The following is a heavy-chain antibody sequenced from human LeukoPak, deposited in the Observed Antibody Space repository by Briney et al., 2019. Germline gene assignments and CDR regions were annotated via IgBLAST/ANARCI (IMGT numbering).Heavy chain of an antibody. CDR2: IDPSGGST. J-gene: IGHJ4*02. V-gene: IGHV1-46*01. D-gene: IGHD1-1*01. CDR1: GYTFTRYY. Sequence: ASVKVSCKASGYTFTRYYMHWVRQGPGQGLEWMGIIDPSGGSTSYAQKFQGRVTMTRDTSTSTVYMELSGLRSEDTAVYYCPRDNSGTTQGDFDYWGQGTLVTVSS. CDR3: PRDNSGTTQGDFDY.